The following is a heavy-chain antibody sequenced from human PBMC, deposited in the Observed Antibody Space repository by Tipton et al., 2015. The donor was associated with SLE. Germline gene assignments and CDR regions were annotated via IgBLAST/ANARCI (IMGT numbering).Heavy chain of an antibody. V-gene: IGHV4-59*08. D-gene: IGHD2-21*01. J-gene: IGHJ4*02. CDR2: FYGGST. CDR1: GGSINSRY. Sequence: TLSLTCTVSGGSINSRYWSWIRQPPGKGLEWIGYFYGGSTSYNPSLRGRVTISGDTSKSHFSLKLTSVTATDTAVYYCVRQRLWSDYWGQGNLVTVSS. CDR3: VRQRLWSDY.